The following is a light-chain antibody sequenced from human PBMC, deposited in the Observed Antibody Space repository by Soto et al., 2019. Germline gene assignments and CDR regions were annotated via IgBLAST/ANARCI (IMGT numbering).Light chain of an antibody. V-gene: IGKV3-15*01. CDR1: QSISNN. Sequence: IVMTQSPATLSVSPGEKATLSCRASQSISNNLAWYQQKPGQAPRLLIYFASTRATGIPARFSGSGSGTEFSLTISSLQSEDFALYYCQHLDEWPLTFGGGTKVETK. J-gene: IGKJ4*01. CDR2: FAS. CDR3: QHLDEWPLT.